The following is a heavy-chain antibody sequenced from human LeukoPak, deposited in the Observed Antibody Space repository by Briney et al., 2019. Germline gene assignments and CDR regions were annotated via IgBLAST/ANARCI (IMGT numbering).Heavy chain of an antibody. CDR2: IYYSGCT. J-gene: IGHJ4*02. CDR3: ASSLPRGSGSYYKVAGYY. V-gene: IGHV4-59*08. CDR1: GGPISSYY. Sequence: SETLSLTCTVSGGPISSYYWSWIRQPPGKGLEWIGYIYYSGCTNYNPSLKSRVTISVDTSKNQFSLKLSSVTAADTAVYYCASSLPRGSGSYYKVAGYYWGQGTLVTVSS. D-gene: IGHD3-10*01.